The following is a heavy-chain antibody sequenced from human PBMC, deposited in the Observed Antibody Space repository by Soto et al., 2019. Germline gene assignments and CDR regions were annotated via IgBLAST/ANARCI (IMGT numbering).Heavy chain of an antibody. D-gene: IGHD2-21*02. CDR3: AQAEVTVVTPYYFDY. J-gene: IGHJ4*02. Sequence: QVQLVESGGGVVQPGRSLRLSCAASGFTFSSYGMHWVRQAPGKGLEWVAVISYDGSNKYYADSVKGRFTISIDNSKNTLYLQMNSLRAEDTAVYYCAQAEVTVVTPYYFDYWGQGTLVTLSS. CDR1: GFTFSSYG. CDR2: ISYDGSNK. V-gene: IGHV3-30*18.